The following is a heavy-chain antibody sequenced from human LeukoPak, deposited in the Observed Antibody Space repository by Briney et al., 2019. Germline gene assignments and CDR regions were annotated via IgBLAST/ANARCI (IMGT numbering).Heavy chain of an antibody. Sequence: GGSLRLSCAASGFTFSSYSMNWVRQAPGKGLEWVANIKQDGSEKYYVDSVKGRFTISRDNAKNSLYLQMNSLRAEDTAVYYCAREGLYSGYEWYWGQGTLVTVSS. CDR2: IKQDGSEK. V-gene: IGHV3-7*01. CDR1: GFTFSSYS. J-gene: IGHJ4*02. CDR3: AREGLYSGYEWY. D-gene: IGHD5-12*01.